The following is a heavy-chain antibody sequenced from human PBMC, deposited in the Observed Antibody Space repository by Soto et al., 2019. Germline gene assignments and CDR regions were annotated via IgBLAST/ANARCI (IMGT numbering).Heavy chain of an antibody. J-gene: IGHJ1*01. CDR1: GYLFTAYS. CDR2: VNPSGGST. CDR3: ARAENCGGGTCYSEYFHS. V-gene: IGHV1-46*01. D-gene: IGHD2-15*01. Sequence: ASVKVSCKASGYLFTAYSMHWVRLAPGQGLEWMGVVNPSGGSTKYAQNFQGRVTMTRDTSTTTIYMELSSLRSDDTAIYYCARAENCGGGTCYSEYFHSWGQGTLVTVSS.